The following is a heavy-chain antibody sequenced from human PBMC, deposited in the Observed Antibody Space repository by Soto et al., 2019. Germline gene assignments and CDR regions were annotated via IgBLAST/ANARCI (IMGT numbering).Heavy chain of an antibody. CDR2: INYCGST. CDR1: GGSFSGYY. J-gene: IGHJ4*02. Sequence: PSETLSLTCPLDGGSFSGYYWTWIRQPPGTRQEWIGEINYCGSTNYNPSLKSRVTISVDTSKNQFSLKLTSVTAADPAVYYGARDKMTGLFDYWGQGTLVTVSS. V-gene: IGHV4-34*01. CDR3: ARDKMTGLFDY. D-gene: IGHD3-9*01.